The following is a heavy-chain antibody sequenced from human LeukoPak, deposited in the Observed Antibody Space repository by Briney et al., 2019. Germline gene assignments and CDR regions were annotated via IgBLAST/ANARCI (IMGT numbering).Heavy chain of an antibody. CDR1: GGSIGSYY. Sequence: SETLSLTCTVAGGSIGSYYWSWIRQPPGKGLEWIGYIYYSGSTNYNPSLKSRVTISVDTSKNQFSLKLSSVTAADTAVYYCARDNGSGLDDAFDIWGQGTMVTVSS. CDR3: ARDNGSGLDDAFDI. CDR2: IYYSGST. J-gene: IGHJ3*02. D-gene: IGHD3-10*01. V-gene: IGHV4-59*01.